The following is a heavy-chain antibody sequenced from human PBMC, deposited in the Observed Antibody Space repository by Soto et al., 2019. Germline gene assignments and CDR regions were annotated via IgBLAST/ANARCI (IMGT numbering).Heavy chain of an antibody. CDR3: ASRDSSGYLVY. D-gene: IGHD3-22*01. V-gene: IGHV4-30-4*08. J-gene: IGHJ4*02. Sequence: PSETLSLTCSVSGGSIIRGSYYWTWIRQHPGNGLEWLGNIYYSGSTYYNPSLKSRVTISVDTSKNQFSLKLSSVTAADTAVYYCASRDSSGYLVYWGQGTLVTVSS. CDR1: GGSIIRGSYY. CDR2: IYYSGST.